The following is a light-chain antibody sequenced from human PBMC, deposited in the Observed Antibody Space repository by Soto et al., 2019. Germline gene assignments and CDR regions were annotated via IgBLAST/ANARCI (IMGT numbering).Light chain of an antibody. J-gene: IGKJ1*01. V-gene: IGKV3-15*01. Sequence: EIVMTQSPATLSLSPGERATLSCRASQSVSSNLAWYQQKPGQAPRLLIYGASTRATGIPARFSGSGSGTVFTLTISNLQSEDFAVYYCQHYNNWPPWTFGQGTKVEIK. CDR3: QHYNNWPPWT. CDR1: QSVSSN. CDR2: GAS.